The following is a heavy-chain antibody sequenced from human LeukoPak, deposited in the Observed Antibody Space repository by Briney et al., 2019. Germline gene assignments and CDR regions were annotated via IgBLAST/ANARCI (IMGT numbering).Heavy chain of an antibody. Sequence: PSETLSLTCTVSGGSISSSSYYWCWLRQPPGKGLEWIGSIHYTGSTNYNPSLKSRVTISVDTSKNQFSLKLSSVTAADTAVYYCARGGYYYDSSGYYSYYFDYWGQGTLVTVSS. CDR1: GGSISSSSYY. V-gene: IGHV4-39*07. CDR2: IHYTGST. CDR3: ARGGYYYDSSGYYSYYFDY. D-gene: IGHD3-22*01. J-gene: IGHJ4*02.